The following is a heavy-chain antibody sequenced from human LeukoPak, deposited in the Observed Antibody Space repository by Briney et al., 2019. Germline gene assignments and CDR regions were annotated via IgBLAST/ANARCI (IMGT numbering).Heavy chain of an antibody. D-gene: IGHD3-22*01. CDR2: ISAYNGNT. CDR1: GYTFTSYG. V-gene: IGHV1-18*01. Sequence: GASVKVSCKASGYTFTSYGISWVRQAPGQGLEWMGWISAYNGNTNYAQKFQGRVTMTTDTSTSTAYMELSSLRSEDTAVYYCARVAYYYDSAGLYLNYFYGMDVWGQGTTVTVSS. CDR3: ARVAYYYDSAGLYLNYFYGMDV. J-gene: IGHJ6*02.